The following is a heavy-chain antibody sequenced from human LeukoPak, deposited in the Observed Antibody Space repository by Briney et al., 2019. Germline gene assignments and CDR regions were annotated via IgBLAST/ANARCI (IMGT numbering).Heavy chain of an antibody. Sequence: GGSLRLSCAASGFTFSSYAMHWVRQAPGKGLEWVAVISYDGSNKYYADSVKGRFTISRDNSKNTLYLQMNSLRAEDTAVYHCARDRSDYGDYWGQGTLVTVSS. CDR2: ISYDGSNK. CDR1: GFTFSSYA. CDR3: ARDRSDYGDY. V-gene: IGHV3-30-3*01. J-gene: IGHJ4*02.